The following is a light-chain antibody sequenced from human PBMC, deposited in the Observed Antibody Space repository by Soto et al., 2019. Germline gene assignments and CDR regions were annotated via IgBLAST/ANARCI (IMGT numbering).Light chain of an antibody. V-gene: IGKV3-15*01. Sequence: EIVMTQSPGTLSVYPGERATLSCRASQSVSSNLAWYQQKAGQAPRLLIYGASTRATGIPARFSGSGSGTEFTLTISSLQSEDFAVYYCQQYNYWPPKVTFGQGTLLEI. CDR2: GAS. J-gene: IGKJ5*01. CDR1: QSVSSN. CDR3: QQYNYWPPKVT.